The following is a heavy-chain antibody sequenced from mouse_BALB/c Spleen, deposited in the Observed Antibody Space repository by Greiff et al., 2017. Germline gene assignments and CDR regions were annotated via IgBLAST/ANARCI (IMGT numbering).Heavy chain of an antibody. V-gene: IGHV5-12-1*01. Sequence: EVNVVESGGGLVKPGGSLKLSCAASGFAFSSYDMSWVRQTPEKRLEWVAYISSGGGSTYYPDTVKGRFTISRDNAKNTLYLQMSSLKSEDTAMYYCARHGEDGNYPLWYFDVWGAGTTVTVSS. CDR3: ARHGEDGNYPLWYFDV. CDR1: GFAFSSYD. D-gene: IGHD2-1*01. J-gene: IGHJ1*01. CDR2: ISSGGGST.